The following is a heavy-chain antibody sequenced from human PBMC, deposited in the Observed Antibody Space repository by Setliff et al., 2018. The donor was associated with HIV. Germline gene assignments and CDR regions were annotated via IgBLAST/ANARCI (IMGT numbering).Heavy chain of an antibody. D-gene: IGHD3-16*01. CDR3: RFGAALRDY. J-gene: IGHJ4*02. CDR1: GFTFGDYA. V-gene: IGHV3-49*04. Sequence: AGGSLRLSCTASGFTFGDYAMSWVRQAPGKGLEWVGFIRSKAYGGTTEYAASVKGRFTISRDDSKSIAYLQMNSLKTEDTAVYYCRFGAALRDYWGQGTLVTVSS. CDR2: IRSKAYGGTT.